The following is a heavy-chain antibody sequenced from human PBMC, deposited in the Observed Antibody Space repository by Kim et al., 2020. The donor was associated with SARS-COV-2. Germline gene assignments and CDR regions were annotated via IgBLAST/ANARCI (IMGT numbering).Heavy chain of an antibody. J-gene: IGHJ4*02. CDR2: ISGSGGST. D-gene: IGHD1-26*01. V-gene: IGHV3-23*01. Sequence: GGSLRLSCAASGFTFSSYAMSWVRQAPGKGLEWVSAISGSGGSTYYADSVKGRFTISRDNSKNTLYLQMNSLRAEDTAVYYCAKDRGSGSYFVLDFTPMWGQGTLVTVSS. CDR1: GFTFSSYA. CDR3: AKDRGSGSYFVLDFTPM.